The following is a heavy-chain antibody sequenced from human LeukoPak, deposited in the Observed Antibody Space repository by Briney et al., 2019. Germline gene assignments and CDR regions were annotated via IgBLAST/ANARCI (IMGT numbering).Heavy chain of an antibody. CDR3: ARDTRGYSYGYEFDY. CDR1: GYTFTSYY. CDR2: INPSGGST. D-gene: IGHD5-18*01. V-gene: IGHV1-46*01. Sequence: GASVKVSCKASGYTFTSYYMHWVRQAPGQGLEWMGIINPSGGSTSCAQKFQGRVTMTRDMSTSTVYMELSSLRSEDTAVYYCARDTRGYSYGYEFDYWGQGTLVTVSS. J-gene: IGHJ4*02.